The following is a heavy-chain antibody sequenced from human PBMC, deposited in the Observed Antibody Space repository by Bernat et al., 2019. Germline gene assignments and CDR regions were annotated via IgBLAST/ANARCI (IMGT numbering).Heavy chain of an antibody. CDR3: ATWIRGFAS. J-gene: IGHJ4*02. D-gene: IGHD5-18*01. Sequence: QVQLKESGPGLVKPSETLSLTCTVSGGSISNYYWSWIRQPPGKGLEWIGYIYYSGSTNYNPSLKSRVTISVDTSKNQFSLKLSSVTAADTAVYYCATWIRGFASWGQGTLVTVSS. CDR1: GGSISNYY. CDR2: IYYSGST. V-gene: IGHV4-59*08.